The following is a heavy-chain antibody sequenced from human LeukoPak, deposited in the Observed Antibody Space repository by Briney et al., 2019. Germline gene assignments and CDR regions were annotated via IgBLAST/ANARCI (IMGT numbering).Heavy chain of an antibody. CDR2: IYYSGST. Sequence: SETLSLTCTVSGGSISSSSYYWSWIRQPPGKGLEWIGYIYYSGSTYYNPSLKSRVTISVDTSKNQFSLKLSSVTAADTAVYYCAREAYSGSYYVKYWGQGTLVTVSS. D-gene: IGHD1-26*01. CDR3: AREAYSGSYYVKY. CDR1: GGSISSSSYY. V-gene: IGHV4-30-4*01. J-gene: IGHJ4*02.